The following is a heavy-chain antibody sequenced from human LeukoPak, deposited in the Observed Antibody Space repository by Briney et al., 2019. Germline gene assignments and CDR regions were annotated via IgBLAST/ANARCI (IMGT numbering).Heavy chain of an antibody. CDR1: GGTFSSYA. J-gene: IGHJ4*02. V-gene: IGHV1-8*03. CDR3: ARVGGATGY. Sequence: ASVKVSCKASGGTFSSYAISWVRQATGQGLEWMGWMNPNSGNTGYAQKFQGRVTITRNTSISTAYMELSSLRSEDTAVYYCARVGGATGYWGQGTLATVSS. CDR2: MNPNSGNT. D-gene: IGHD1-26*01.